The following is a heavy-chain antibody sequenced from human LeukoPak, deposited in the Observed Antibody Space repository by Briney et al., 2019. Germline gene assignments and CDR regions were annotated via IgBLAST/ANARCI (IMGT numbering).Heavy chain of an antibody. J-gene: IGHJ3*02. CDR1: GGSFSGYY. CDR2: INHSGST. CDR3: ARLHSWELPDAFDI. Sequence: SETLSLTCAVYGGSFSGYYWSWIRQPPGKGLEWIGEINHSGSTNYNPSLKSRVTISVDTSKNQFSLKLSSVTAADTAVYYCARLHSWELPDAFDIWGQGTMVTVSS. D-gene: IGHD1-26*01. V-gene: IGHV4-34*01.